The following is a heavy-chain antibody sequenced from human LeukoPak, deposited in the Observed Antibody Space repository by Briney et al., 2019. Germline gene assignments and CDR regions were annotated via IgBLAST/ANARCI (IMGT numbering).Heavy chain of an antibody. CDR2: ISGSGGST. J-gene: IGHJ6*02. Sequence: XMSWVRXAPGKGLEWVSAISGSGGSTYYADSVKGRFTISRDNSKNTLYLQMNSLRAEDTAVYYCAKDIVVVVAATDGGRYYGMDVWGQGTTVTVSS. CDR1: X. D-gene: IGHD2-15*01. V-gene: IGHV3-23*01. CDR3: AKDIVVVVAATDGGRYYGMDV.